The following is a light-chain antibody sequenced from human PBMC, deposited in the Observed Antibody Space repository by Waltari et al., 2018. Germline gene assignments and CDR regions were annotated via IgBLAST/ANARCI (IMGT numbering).Light chain of an antibody. V-gene: IGLV2-14*03. CDR2: DVT. CDR3: SSYTSSGTPYV. CDR1: SSDVGEHDF. Sequence: QSALTQPDSVSGFPGQWLNIPCNRTSSDVGEHDFVACYQQHPGKAPQLIIYDVTDRPSGVSNRFSGSKFGNTASLTISGLQAEDEADYYCSSYTSSGTPYVFGTGTRVTVL. J-gene: IGLJ1*01.